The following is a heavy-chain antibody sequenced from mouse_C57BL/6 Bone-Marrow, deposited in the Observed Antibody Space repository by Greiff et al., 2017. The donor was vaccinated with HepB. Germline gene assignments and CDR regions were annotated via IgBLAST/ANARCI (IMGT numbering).Heavy chain of an antibody. V-gene: IGHV1-81*01. Sequence: VKLVESGAELARPGASVKLSCKASGYTFTSYGISWVKQRTGQGLEWIGEIYPRSGNTYYNEKFKGKATLTADKSSSTAYMELRSLTSEDSAVYFCARDYYGYGRYFDYWGQGTTLTVSS. J-gene: IGHJ2*01. CDR2: IYPRSGNT. CDR1: GYTFTSYG. CDR3: ARDYYGYGRYFDY. D-gene: IGHD2-2*01.